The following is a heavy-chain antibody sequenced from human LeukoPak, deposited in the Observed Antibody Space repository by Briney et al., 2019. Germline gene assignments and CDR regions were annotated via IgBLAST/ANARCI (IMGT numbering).Heavy chain of an antibody. CDR2: ISSSSSYI. V-gene: IGHV3-21*01. CDR1: GFTFSSYS. Sequence: PGGSLRLSCAASGFTFSSYSMNWVRQAPGKGLEWVSSISSSSSYIYYADSVKGRFTISRDNAKNSLYLQMNSLRAEDTAVYYCAREKGYDILTGYYWHWGQGTLVTVSS. J-gene: IGHJ4*02. CDR3: AREKGYDILTGYYWH. D-gene: IGHD3-9*01.